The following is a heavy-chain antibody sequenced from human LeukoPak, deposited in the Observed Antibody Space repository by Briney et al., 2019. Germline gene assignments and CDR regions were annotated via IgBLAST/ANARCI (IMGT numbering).Heavy chain of an antibody. V-gene: IGHV4-31*03. Sequence: PSETLSLTCTVSGGTISSGGYYWSWIRQHPGKGLEWIGYIYYSGSTYYNPSLKSRVTISVDTSKNQFSLKLSSVTAADTAVYYCARDHYHSGDYGMDVWGQGTTVTVSS. J-gene: IGHJ6*02. CDR2: IYYSGST. D-gene: IGHD3-10*01. CDR1: GGTISSGGYY. CDR3: ARDHYHSGDYGMDV.